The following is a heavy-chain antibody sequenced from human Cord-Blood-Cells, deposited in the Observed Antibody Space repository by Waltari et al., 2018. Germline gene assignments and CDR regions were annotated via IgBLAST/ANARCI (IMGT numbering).Heavy chain of an antibody. CDR3: ARPRSYSSSWYYFDY. D-gene: IGHD6-13*01. CDR2: IYYSGST. Sequence: QLQLQELGPGLVKPSETLSLTCTVSGGSINSSSYYWGWIRQPPGKGLEWIGSIYYSGSTYYNPSLKSRVTISVYTSKNQFSLKLSSVTAADTAVYYCARPRSYSSSWYYFDYWGQGTLVTVSS. J-gene: IGHJ4*02. CDR1: GGSINSSSYY. V-gene: IGHV4-39*01.